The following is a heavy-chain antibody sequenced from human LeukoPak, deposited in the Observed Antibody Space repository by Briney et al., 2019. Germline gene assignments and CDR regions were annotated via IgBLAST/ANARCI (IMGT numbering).Heavy chain of an antibody. Sequence: TSETLSLTCTVSGDSITSSAFYWGWIRQAPGKGLEWIGNIFHGGNTHYNPSLKSRVSISVDRSQNQVSLNLSSVTAADTALYYCAKQGRPIPFGGVVAIAPFDIWGQGNMVAASS. CDR2: IFHGGNT. CDR1: GDSITSSAFY. V-gene: IGHV4-39*01. J-gene: IGHJ3*02. CDR3: AKQGRPIPFGGVVAIAPFDI. D-gene: IGHD3-16*02.